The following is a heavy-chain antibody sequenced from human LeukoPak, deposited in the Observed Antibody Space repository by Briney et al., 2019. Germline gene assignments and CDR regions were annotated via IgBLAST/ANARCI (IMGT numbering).Heavy chain of an antibody. CDR2: IYTSGST. CDR1: GGSISSGSYY. J-gene: IGHJ4*02. Sequence: KGSETLSLTCTVSGGSISSGSYYWSWIRQPAGKGLEWIGRIYTSGSTNYNPSLKSRVTISVDTSKNQFSLKLSSVTAADTAVYYCARTFNWNYYDSSGYQFDYWGQGTLVTVSS. CDR3: ARTFNWNYYDSSGYQFDY. V-gene: IGHV4-61*02. D-gene: IGHD3-22*01.